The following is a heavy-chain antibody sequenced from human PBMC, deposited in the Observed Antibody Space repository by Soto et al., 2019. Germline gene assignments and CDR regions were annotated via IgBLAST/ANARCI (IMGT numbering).Heavy chain of an antibody. CDR3: ANEEELEGLPDDY. J-gene: IGHJ4*02. V-gene: IGHV3-23*01. D-gene: IGHD5-18*01. Sequence: HPGGSLRLSCAASGFTFSSYAMSWVRQAPGKGLEWVSAISGSGGSTYYADSVKGRFTISRDNSKNTLYLQMNSLRAEDTAVYYCANEEELEGLPDDYWGQGTLVTVSS. CDR1: GFTFSSYA. CDR2: ISGSGGST.